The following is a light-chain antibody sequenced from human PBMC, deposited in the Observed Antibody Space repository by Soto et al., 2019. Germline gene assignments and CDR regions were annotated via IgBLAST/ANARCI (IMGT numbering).Light chain of an antibody. CDR1: QSVSSY. Sequence: EIVLTQSPATLSLSPGERATLSCRASQSVSSYLAWYQQKPGQAPRLLFYDASNRATGIPARFSGSGSATDLTLAISSLEPEDFAVYYCQQRSNWPSTFGGGTKVEIK. CDR2: DAS. J-gene: IGKJ4*02. V-gene: IGKV3-11*01. CDR3: QQRSNWPST.